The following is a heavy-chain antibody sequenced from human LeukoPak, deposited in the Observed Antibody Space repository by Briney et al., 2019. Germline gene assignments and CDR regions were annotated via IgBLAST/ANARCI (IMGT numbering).Heavy chain of an antibody. D-gene: IGHD2-15*01. CDR3: AGILGYCSGGSCYEAFDI. CDR1: GGSFSGYY. Sequence: SETLSLTCAVYGGSFSGYYWSWIRQPPGKGLEWIGEINHSGSTNYNPSLKSRVTISVDTSKSQFSLKLSSVTAADTAVYYCAGILGYCSGGSCYEAFDIWGQGTMVTVSS. CDR2: INHSGST. J-gene: IGHJ3*02. V-gene: IGHV4-34*01.